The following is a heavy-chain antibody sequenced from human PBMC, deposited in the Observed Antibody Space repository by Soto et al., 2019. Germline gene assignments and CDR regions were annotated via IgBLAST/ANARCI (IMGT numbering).Heavy chain of an antibody. D-gene: IGHD6-19*01. CDR3: AKDGGIAVAIDY. J-gene: IGHJ4*02. CDR2: ISYDGSNK. V-gene: IGHV3-30*18. Sequence: QVQLVESGGGVVQPGRSLRLSCAASGFTFSSYGMHWVRQAPGKGLEWVAVISYDGSNKYYADSVKGRFTISRDNSKNTLYLQMNSLRAEDTAVYYCAKDGGIAVAIDYWGQGTLVTVSS. CDR1: GFTFSSYG.